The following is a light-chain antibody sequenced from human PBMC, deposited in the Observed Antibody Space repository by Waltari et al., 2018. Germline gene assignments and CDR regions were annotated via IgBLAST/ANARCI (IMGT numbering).Light chain of an antibody. CDR3: QHYNNWPPL. J-gene: IGKJ2*01. CDR1: QSVSNN. Sequence: EIVMTQSPATLSVSPGERATLPCRASQSVSNNLAWYQQKPGQAPRLLIYGASTRAAGIPARFSGSGSGTDFTLTISSMQSEDFAVYYCQHYNNWPPLFGQGTKLEIK. CDR2: GAS. V-gene: IGKV3-15*01.